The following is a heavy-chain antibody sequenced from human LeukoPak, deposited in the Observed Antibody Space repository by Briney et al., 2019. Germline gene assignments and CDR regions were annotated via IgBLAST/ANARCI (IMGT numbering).Heavy chain of an antibody. Sequence: GGSLRLSCAASGFTFSSYAMSWVRQAPGKGLEWVSAISGSGGSTYYADSVKGRFTISRDNSKNTLYLQMNSLRAEDTAVYYCAKDPFAYGDSSSDYWGQGTLVTVSS. CDR1: GFTFSSYA. D-gene: IGHD4-17*01. CDR2: ISGSGGST. CDR3: AKDPFAYGDSSSDY. J-gene: IGHJ4*02. V-gene: IGHV3-23*01.